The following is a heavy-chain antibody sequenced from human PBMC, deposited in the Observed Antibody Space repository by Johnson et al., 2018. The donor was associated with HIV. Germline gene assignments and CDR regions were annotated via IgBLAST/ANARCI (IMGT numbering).Heavy chain of an antibody. Sequence: QVQLVESGGGLVKPGGSLRLSCAASGFTFSDYYMSWIRQAPGKGLEWVAVISYHGGTKYSADSVKGRFTISRDDSKNTLYLQMNSLSAEDTAVYYCAKVGATVITPRGEAFDIWGQGTMVTVSS. J-gene: IGHJ3*02. CDR1: GFTFSDYY. V-gene: IGHV3-30*18. D-gene: IGHD4-23*01. CDR2: ISYHGGTK. CDR3: AKVGATVITPRGEAFDI.